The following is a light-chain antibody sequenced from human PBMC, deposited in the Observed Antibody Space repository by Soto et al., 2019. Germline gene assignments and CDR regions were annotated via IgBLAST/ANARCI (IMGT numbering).Light chain of an antibody. CDR3: QQSYSTRWT. J-gene: IGKJ1*01. CDR1: QSISSY. Sequence: DIPMTQSPSSLSASVGDRVTITCRASQSISSYLNLYQQKPGKAPKLLIYAASSLQSGVPSRFSGSGSGTDFTLTISSLQPEDFATYYCQQSYSTRWTFGQGTKVEIK. CDR2: AAS. V-gene: IGKV1-39*01.